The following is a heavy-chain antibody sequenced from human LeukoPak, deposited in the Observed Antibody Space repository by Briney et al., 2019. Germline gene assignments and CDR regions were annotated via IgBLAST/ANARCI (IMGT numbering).Heavy chain of an antibody. V-gene: IGHV4-34*01. CDR1: GGSFSGYY. CDR2: INHSGST. J-gene: IGHJ6*02. CDR3: ARGAARPYYYYYYGMDV. D-gene: IGHD6-6*01. Sequence: SETLSLTCAVYGGSFSGYYWSWIRQPPGRGLEWIGEINHSGSTNYNPSLKSRVTISVDTSKNQFSLKLSSVTAADTAVYYCARGAARPYYYYYYGMDVWGQGTTVTVSS.